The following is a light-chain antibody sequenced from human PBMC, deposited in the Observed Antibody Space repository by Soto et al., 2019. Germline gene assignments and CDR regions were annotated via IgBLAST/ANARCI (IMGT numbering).Light chain of an antibody. J-gene: IGLJ3*02. CDR2: GSS. V-gene: IGLV1-40*01. Sequence: QSVLTQPPSVSGAPGQRVTISCTGSSSNIGAGYDVHWYQQLPGTAPKLLIYGSSNRPSGVPDRFSGSNSGTSASLAITGLRAEDEADYYCQSYDSSLSGSVFGGGTKVTVL. CDR1: SSNIGAGYD. CDR3: QSYDSSLSGSV.